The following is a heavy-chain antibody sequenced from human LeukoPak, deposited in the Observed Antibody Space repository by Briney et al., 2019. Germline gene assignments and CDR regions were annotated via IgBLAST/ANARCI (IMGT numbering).Heavy chain of an antibody. CDR3: AKGAVAGGFDY. D-gene: IGHD6-19*01. CDR2: ISCSGGST. CDR1: GFTFSSYA. J-gene: IGHJ4*02. V-gene: IGHV3-23*01. Sequence: PGGSLRLSCAASGFTFSSYAMSWVRRAPGKGLEWVSAISCSGGSTYCADSVKGRFTLSRDNAKNTLYLQMNSLRAEDTAVYYCAKGAVAGGFDYWGRGTLVTVSS.